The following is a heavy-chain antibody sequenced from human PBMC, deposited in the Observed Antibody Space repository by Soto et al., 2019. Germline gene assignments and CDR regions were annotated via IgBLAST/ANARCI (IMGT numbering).Heavy chain of an antibody. V-gene: IGHV3-23*01. D-gene: IGHD2-8*01. J-gene: IGHJ6*03. CDR3: AKNGVSCPACYPYYYYVDV. Sequence: EVQLLESGGGLVQPGGSLRLSCAASGFRLSDSAVSWVRQAPGKGLEWVSSLTVTGDSAFSSDSEKGRFTISRDISKSTLYLQMNRLRAEDTAVYYCAKNGVSCPACYPYYYYVDVWGRGTTVTVSS. CDR1: GFRLSDSA. CDR2: LTVTGDSA.